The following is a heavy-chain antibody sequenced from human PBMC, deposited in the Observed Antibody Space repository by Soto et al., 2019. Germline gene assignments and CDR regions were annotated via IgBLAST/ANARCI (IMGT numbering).Heavy chain of an antibody. V-gene: IGHV1-69*01. Sequence: QVQLAQSGAEVKKPGSSVKISCKTSGGTFGTNGVSWVRQAPGQGFEWMGGIIPIFGTTNYAQNFQGRVAINADDPKNSVYLELSSLRSEDTATYYCARNWMTSYVSGRPIRKDYFSYGMNVWGQGTAVTVS. CDR3: ARNWMTSYVSGRPIRKDYFSYGMNV. J-gene: IGHJ6*02. CDR2: IIPIFGTT. D-gene: IGHD3-10*01. CDR1: GGTFGTNG.